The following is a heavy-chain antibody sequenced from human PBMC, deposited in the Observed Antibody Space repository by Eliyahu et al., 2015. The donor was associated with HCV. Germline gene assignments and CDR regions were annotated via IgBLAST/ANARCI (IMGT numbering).Heavy chain of an antibody. CDR2: ISVSGNTI. D-gene: IGHD5/OR15-5a*01. CDR1: EFTLNNYE. J-gene: IGHJ3*01. V-gene: IGHV3-48*03. Sequence: EVQLVESGGGLVQPGGSLRLSCAASEFTLNNYEMNWVRQAPGKGLEWISYISVSGNTIYYADSVKGRFTISRDYAKNSLFLEMNSLRAEDTALYYCARDPPQGLNDGFDVWGRGTMVTVSS. CDR3: ARDPPQGLNDGFDV.